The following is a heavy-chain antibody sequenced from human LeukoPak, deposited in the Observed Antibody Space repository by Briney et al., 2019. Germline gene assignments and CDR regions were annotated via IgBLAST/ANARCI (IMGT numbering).Heavy chain of an antibody. CDR1: GFTFSRYW. V-gene: IGHV3-7*01. J-gene: IGHJ4*02. Sequence: GGSLRLSCAASGFTFSRYWMSWVRQAPGKGLEWVANIKEDGSEKKYVDSVKGRFTISRDNAKNTLYLQMNSLRAEDTAAYYCARGLRWLQPDYWGQGTLVTVSS. D-gene: IGHD5-24*01. CDR2: IKEDGSEK. CDR3: ARGLRWLQPDY.